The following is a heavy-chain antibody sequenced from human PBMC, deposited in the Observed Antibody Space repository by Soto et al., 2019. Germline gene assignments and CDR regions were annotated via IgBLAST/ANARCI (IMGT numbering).Heavy chain of an antibody. CDR2: IYYSGNT. J-gene: IGHJ4*02. CDR1: GGSISSGGYY. D-gene: IGHD3-10*01. V-gene: IGHV4-31*11. CDR3: ARDRPGAYSNNLYGEYYFDY. Sequence: QVQLQESGPGLVKPSQTLSLTCAVSGGSISSGGYYWSWIRQHPGKGLEWIGYIYYSGNTDYNPSLKSRVIISVHTSKNQFSLKLSSVTAADTAVYYCARDRPGAYSNNLYGEYYFDYWGQGTLVIVSS.